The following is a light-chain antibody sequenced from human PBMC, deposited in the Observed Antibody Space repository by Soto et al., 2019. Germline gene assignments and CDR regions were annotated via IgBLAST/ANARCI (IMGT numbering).Light chain of an antibody. Sequence: QSALTQPASVSGSPGQSITISCTGTSSDVGGYNSVSWYQQHPGKAPKLMIYDVSNRPSGVSNRFSGSKSGNTASLTISGLQAEDEAGYYCSSYTTSSTLLYVFGTGTKVTVL. J-gene: IGLJ1*01. V-gene: IGLV2-14*01. CDR3: SSYTTSSTLLYV. CDR2: DVS. CDR1: SSDVGGYNS.